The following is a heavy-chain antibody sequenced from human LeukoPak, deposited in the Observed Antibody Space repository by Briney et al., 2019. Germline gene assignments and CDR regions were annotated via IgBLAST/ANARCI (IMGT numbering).Heavy chain of an antibody. CDR1: GGTFSSYA. CDR3: ASLPTGAEYFQH. Sequence: GASVKVSCKASGGTFSSYAISWVRQAPGQGLEWMGRIIPILGIANYAQKFQGRVTIAADKSTSTAYMELSSLRSEDTAVYYCASLPTGAEYFQHWGQGTLVTVSS. J-gene: IGHJ1*01. V-gene: IGHV1-69*04. CDR2: IIPILGIA. D-gene: IGHD2-8*02.